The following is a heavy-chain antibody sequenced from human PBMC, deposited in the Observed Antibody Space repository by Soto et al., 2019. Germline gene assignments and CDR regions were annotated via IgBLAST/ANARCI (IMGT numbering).Heavy chain of an antibody. J-gene: IGHJ6*02. D-gene: IGHD6-13*01. CDR2: IYPGDSDT. V-gene: IGHV5-51*01. Sequence: GHSLKISGKGSGYSFTSYWIGWVRQMPGKGLEWMGIIYPGDSDTRYSPSFQGQVTISADKSISTAYLQWSSLKASDTAMYYCARTSAGGKYYYGMDVWGQGTTVTVSS. CDR1: GYSFTSYW. CDR3: ARTSAGGKYYYGMDV.